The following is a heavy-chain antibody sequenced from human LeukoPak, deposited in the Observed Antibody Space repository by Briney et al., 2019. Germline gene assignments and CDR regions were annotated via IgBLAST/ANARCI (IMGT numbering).Heavy chain of an antibody. D-gene: IGHD3-3*01. CDR3: ARDMYYDFWSGYRNWFDP. Sequence: SETLSLTCTVSGGSISSSSYYWGWIRQPPGKGLEWIGSIYYSGSTYYNPSLKSRVTISVDTSKNQFSLKLSSVTAADTAVYYCARDMYYDFWSGYRNWFDPWGQGTLVTVSS. CDR1: GGSISSSSYY. V-gene: IGHV4-39*07. CDR2: IYYSGST. J-gene: IGHJ5*02.